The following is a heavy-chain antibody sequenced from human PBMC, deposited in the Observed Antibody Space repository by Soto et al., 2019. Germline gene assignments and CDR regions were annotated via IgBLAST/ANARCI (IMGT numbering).Heavy chain of an antibody. Sequence: QVQLVQSGAEVKKPGASVKVSCKASGYTFTSYDINWVRQATGQGLEWMGWMNPNSGNTGYAQKFQGRVTMTRNTXIRTPNRELTSLRSEDPAVYYCARERSAAGTGWFDPWGQGTLVTVSS. J-gene: IGHJ5*02. V-gene: IGHV1-8*01. CDR1: GYTFTSYD. CDR2: MNPNSGNT. CDR3: ARERSAAGTGWFDP. D-gene: IGHD6-13*01.